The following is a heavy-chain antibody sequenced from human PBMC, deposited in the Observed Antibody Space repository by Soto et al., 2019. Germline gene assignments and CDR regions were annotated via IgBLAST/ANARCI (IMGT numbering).Heavy chain of an antibody. CDR1: GFTFSSYA. Sequence: PGGSLRLSCAASGFTFSSYAMSWVRQAPGKGLEWVSAISGSGGSTYYADSVKGRFTISRDNSKNTLYLQMNSLRAEGTAVYYCARGLAVAGAFDIWGQGTMVTVSS. CDR3: ARGLAVAGAFDI. D-gene: IGHD6-19*01. CDR2: ISGSGGST. V-gene: IGHV3-23*01. J-gene: IGHJ3*02.